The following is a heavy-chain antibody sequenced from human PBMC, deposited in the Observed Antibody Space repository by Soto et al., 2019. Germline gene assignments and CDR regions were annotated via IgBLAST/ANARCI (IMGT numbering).Heavy chain of an antibody. CDR2: ISYDGSNK. CDR3: AKSWLSPHYYYYGMDV. J-gene: IGHJ6*02. CDR1: GFTFSSYG. Sequence: QVQLVESGGGVVQPGRSLRLSCAASGFTFSSYGMHWVRQAPGKGLEWVAVISYDGSNKYYADSVKGRFTISRDNSKNTLYLQMNSLRAEDTAVYYCAKSWLSPHYYYYGMDVWGQGTTVTVSS. D-gene: IGHD3-22*01. V-gene: IGHV3-30*18.